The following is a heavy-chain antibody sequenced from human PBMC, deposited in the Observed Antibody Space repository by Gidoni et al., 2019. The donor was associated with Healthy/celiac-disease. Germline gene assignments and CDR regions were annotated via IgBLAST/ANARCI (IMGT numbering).Heavy chain of an antibody. CDR2: IWYDGSNK. V-gene: IGHV3-33*01. CDR3: ARKLGSHYYFDY. Sequence: QVQLVESGGGVVQPGRSLRLSCAASGFTFSSYGMHWVRQAPGKGLEWVAVIWYDGSNKYYADAVKGRFTISRDNSKNTLYLQMNSLRAEDTAVYYCARKLGSHYYFDYWGQGTLVTVSS. CDR1: GFTFSSYG. D-gene: IGHD3-10*01. J-gene: IGHJ4*02.